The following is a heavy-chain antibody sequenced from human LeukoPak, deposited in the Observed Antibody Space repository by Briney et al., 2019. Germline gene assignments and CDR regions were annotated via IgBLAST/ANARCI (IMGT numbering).Heavy chain of an antibody. J-gene: IGHJ4*02. D-gene: IGHD1-26*01. CDR3: AKDMRGRYYSGDY. CDR2: ISWNSGTI. Sequence: PGGSLRLSCAASGFTFDDYAMHWVRQAPGKGLGWVSGISWNSGTIGYADSVKGRFTISRDNAKNSLYLQMNSLRAEDTAFYYCAKDMRGRYYSGDYWGQGTLVTVSS. V-gene: IGHV3-9*01. CDR1: GFTFDDYA.